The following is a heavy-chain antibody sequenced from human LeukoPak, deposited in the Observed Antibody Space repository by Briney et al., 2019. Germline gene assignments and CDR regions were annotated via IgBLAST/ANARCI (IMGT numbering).Heavy chain of an antibody. CDR1: GGSISSYY. D-gene: IGHD1-1*01. CDR2: ISYSGST. CDR3: ARDSTDGTNWYFDY. J-gene: IGHJ4*02. V-gene: IGHV4-59*12. Sequence: SETLSLTCTVSGGSISSYYWNWIRQPPGKGLEWIGYISYSGSTKYNPSLKSRFTISVDTSKNQFSLKLSSVTAADTAVYYCARDSTDGTNWYFDYWGQGTLVTVSS.